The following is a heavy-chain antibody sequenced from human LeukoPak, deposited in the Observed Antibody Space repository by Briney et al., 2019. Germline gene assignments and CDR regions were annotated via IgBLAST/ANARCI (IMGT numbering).Heavy chain of an antibody. Sequence: GGSLRLSCAASGFTFSSYAMHWVRQAPGKGLEWVAVISYDGSNKYYADSVKGRFTISRDNSKNTLYLQMNSLRAEDTAVYYCAREVDTAMVGKEYNWFDPWGQGTLVTVSS. V-gene: IGHV3-30*04. CDR3: AREVDTAMVGKEYNWFDP. J-gene: IGHJ5*02. D-gene: IGHD5-18*01. CDR2: ISYDGSNK. CDR1: GFTFSSYA.